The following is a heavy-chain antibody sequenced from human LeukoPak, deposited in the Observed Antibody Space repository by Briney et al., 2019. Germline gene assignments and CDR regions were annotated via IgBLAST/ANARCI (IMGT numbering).Heavy chain of an antibody. V-gene: IGHV1-18*04. Sequence: ASVKVSCRASGYTFTTNGISWVRQAPGQGLEWMGWISPNNGDTKYAQAFQGRLTVTTDTSTSTAYMELRSLRSDDTAVYYCARLRGRIYSSRDAFDIWGQGTMVIVSS. CDR3: ARLRGRIYSSRDAFDI. D-gene: IGHD6-19*01. J-gene: IGHJ3*02. CDR2: ISPNNGDT. CDR1: GYTFTTNG.